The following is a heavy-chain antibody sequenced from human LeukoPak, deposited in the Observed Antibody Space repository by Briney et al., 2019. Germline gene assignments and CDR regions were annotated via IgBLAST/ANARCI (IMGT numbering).Heavy chain of an antibody. J-gene: IGHJ6*02. V-gene: IGHV1-2*02. Sequence: GASVKVSCKASGYTFTGYYMHGVRQAPGQGLEWMGWINPNSGGTNYAQNFQGRVTMTRDTSISTAYMELSRLRSDDTAVYYCARSHRTYYDILTEKSMDVWGQGTTVTVSS. CDR1: GYTFTGYY. CDR3: ARSHRTYYDILTEKSMDV. D-gene: IGHD3-9*01. CDR2: INPNSGGT.